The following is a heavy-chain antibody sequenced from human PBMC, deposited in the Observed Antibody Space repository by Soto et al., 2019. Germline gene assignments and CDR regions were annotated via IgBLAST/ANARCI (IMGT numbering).Heavy chain of an antibody. CDR3: ARLDYYGSGSYPTGYYGMDV. D-gene: IGHD3-10*01. Sequence: PSETLSLTCTVSGGSISSYYWSWIRQPAGKGLEWIGRIYTSGSTNYNPSLKSRVTMSVDTSKNQFSLKLSSVTAADTAVYYCARLDYYGSGSYPTGYYGMDVWGQGTTVTVSS. CDR1: GGSISSYY. J-gene: IGHJ6*02. V-gene: IGHV4-4*07. CDR2: IYTSGST.